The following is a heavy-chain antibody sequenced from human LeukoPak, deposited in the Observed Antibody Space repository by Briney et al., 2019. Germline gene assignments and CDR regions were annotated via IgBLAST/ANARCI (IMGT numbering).Heavy chain of an antibody. CDR2: ISGSGGST. CDR3: AKRPMYYYDSSGYADY. D-gene: IGHD3-22*01. V-gene: IGHV3-23*01. J-gene: IGHJ4*02. Sequence: PGGSLRLSCAASGFTFSSYAMSWVRQAPGKGLEWVSAISGSGGSTYYADSVKGRFTISGDNSKNTLYLQMNSLRAEDTAVYYCAKRPMYYYDSSGYADYWGQGTLVTVSS. CDR1: GFTFSSYA.